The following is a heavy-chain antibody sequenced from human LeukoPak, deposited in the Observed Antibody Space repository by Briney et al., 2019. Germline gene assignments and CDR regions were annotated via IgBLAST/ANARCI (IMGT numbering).Heavy chain of an antibody. CDR2: INSDGSIT. J-gene: IGHJ4*02. CDR3: ARDLVVTATY. Sequence: QTGGSLRLSCAASGFTFSDYWMHWVRQAPGKGLEWVSRINSDGSITTDADSVKGRFTISRDNAKNTLYLQMNSLRAEDTGVYYCARDLVVTATYWGQGTLVTASS. D-gene: IGHD2-21*02. V-gene: IGHV3-74*01. CDR1: GFTFSDYW.